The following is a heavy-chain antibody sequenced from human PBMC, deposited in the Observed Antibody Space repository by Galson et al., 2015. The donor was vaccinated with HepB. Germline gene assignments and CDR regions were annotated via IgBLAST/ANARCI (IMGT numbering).Heavy chain of an antibody. Sequence: CAISGDSVSSNSAAWNWIRQSPSRGLEWLGRTYYRSKWYNDYAVSVKSRITINPDTSKNQFSLQLNSVTPEDTAVYYCARSESGWYYYYYYGMDVWGQGTTVTVSS. D-gene: IGHD6-19*01. CDR2: TYYRSKWYN. CDR1: GDSVSSNSAA. J-gene: IGHJ6*02. CDR3: ARSESGWYYYYYYGMDV. V-gene: IGHV6-1*01.